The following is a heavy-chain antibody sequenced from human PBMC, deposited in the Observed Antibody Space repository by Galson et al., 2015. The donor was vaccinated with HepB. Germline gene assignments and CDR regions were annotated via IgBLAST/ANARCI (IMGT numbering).Heavy chain of an antibody. CDR3: ARDREFTAMVTSFDY. Sequence: SLRLSCAASGFTFSSYSMNWVRQAPGKGLEWVSYISSSSSTIYYADSVKGRFTISRDNAKNSLYLQMNSLRDEDTAVYYCARDREFTAMVTSFDYWGQGTLVTVSS. CDR1: GFTFSSYS. D-gene: IGHD5-18*01. V-gene: IGHV3-48*02. J-gene: IGHJ4*02. CDR2: ISSSSSTI.